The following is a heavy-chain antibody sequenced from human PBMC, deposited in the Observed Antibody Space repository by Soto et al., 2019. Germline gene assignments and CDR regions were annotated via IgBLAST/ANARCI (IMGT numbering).Heavy chain of an antibody. D-gene: IGHD2-15*01. CDR2: ISHSGNT. V-gene: IGHV4-59*01. J-gene: IGHJ4*02. Sequence: PSENLSPTCPVSGGSLISGCWGRIRQPPGEGLEWMGYISHSGNTHYNPSLKIRVTLSVDTPKNQFSLRLSSVTTADTAVYYCAGLRGYAGSAIDYWGQGSLVPVSS. CDR3: AGLRGYAGSAIDY. CDR1: GGSLISGC.